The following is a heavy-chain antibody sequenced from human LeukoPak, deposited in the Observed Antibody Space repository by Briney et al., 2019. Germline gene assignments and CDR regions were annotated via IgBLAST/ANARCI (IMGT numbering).Heavy chain of an antibody. CDR1: GYSLSDGFS. V-gene: IGHV4-38-2*02. D-gene: IGHD2-15*01. Sequence: SETLSLTCTVSGYSLSDGFSWAWIRQTPGKGLEWIGSVYHRGTTNHNPSLRSRVTVSVDTSKNQFSLNLTSVTAADTAVYYCARDCSGASCQSGSWGRGILVTVSS. CDR3: ARDCSGASCQSGS. J-gene: IGHJ5*02. CDR2: VYHRGTT.